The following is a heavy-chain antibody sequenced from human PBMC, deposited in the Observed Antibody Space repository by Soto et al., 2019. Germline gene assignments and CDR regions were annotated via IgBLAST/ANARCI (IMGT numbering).Heavy chain of an antibody. CDR3: ARVPGRDVGSYYYYYYMDV. J-gene: IGHJ6*03. CDR2: IYYSGRT. Sequence: PSETLSLTCTVSGGSISSGGYYWSWIRQHPGKGLEWIGHIYYSGRTYYNPSLKSRVTISVDTSKKQFSLKLSSVTAADTAVYYCARVPGRDVGSYYYYYYMDVWGKGTTVTVSS. D-gene: IGHD1-26*01. V-gene: IGHV4-31*03. CDR1: GGSISSGGYY.